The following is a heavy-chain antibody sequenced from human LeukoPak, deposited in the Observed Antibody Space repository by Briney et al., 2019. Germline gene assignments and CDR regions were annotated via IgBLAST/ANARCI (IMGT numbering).Heavy chain of an antibody. Sequence: GRSLRLSCAASGFTFDDYAMHWVRQAPGKGLEWVSGISWNSGSIGYADSVKGRFTISRDNAKNSLYLQMNSLRAEDTAVYHCAAGRNCPTCYPPDYWGRGTLVTVSS. CDR1: GFTFDDYA. CDR3: AAGRNCPTCYPPDY. CDR2: ISWNSGSI. D-gene: IGHD2-2*01. V-gene: IGHV3-9*01. J-gene: IGHJ4*02.